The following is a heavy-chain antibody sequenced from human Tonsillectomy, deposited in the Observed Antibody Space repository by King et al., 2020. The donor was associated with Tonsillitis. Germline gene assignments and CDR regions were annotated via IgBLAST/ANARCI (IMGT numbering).Heavy chain of an antibody. V-gene: IGHV4-31*03. CDR1: GGSINSGVYF. CDR2: IYYSGST. Sequence: QLQESGPGLVKHSQTLSLTCTVSGGSINSGVYFWSWIRQHPGKGLEWIGYIYYSGSTYYNPSRKSRVTISVDTSKNQISLKLSYVTAADTAVYYCARYPDIMCYYYVRWFDPWGQGPLVPVSS. D-gene: IGHD3-22*01. CDR3: ARYPDIMCYYYVRWFDP. J-gene: IGHJ5*02.